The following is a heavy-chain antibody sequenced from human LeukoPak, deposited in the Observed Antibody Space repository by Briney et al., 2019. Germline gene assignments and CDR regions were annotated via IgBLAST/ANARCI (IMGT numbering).Heavy chain of an antibody. CDR3: ARQEYYYDSSGYSYAFDI. J-gene: IGHJ3*02. CDR2: IYYSGST. CDR1: GGSISSSSYY. V-gene: IGHV4-39*01. D-gene: IGHD3-22*01. Sequence: SETLSLTCTVSGGSISSSSYYWGWIRQPPGKGLEWIGSIYYSGSTYYNPPLKSRVTISVDTSKSQFSLKLSSVTAADTAVYYCARQEYYYDSSGYSYAFDIWGQGTMVTVSS.